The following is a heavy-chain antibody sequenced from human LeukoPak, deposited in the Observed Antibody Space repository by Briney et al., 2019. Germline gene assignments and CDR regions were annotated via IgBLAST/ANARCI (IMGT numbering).Heavy chain of an antibody. D-gene: IGHD2-15*01. J-gene: IGHJ4*02. CDR1: GYTFTGYY. CDR2: INPNSGGT. V-gene: IGHV1-2*02. CDR3: ARVGPECSGGSCYLLYYFDY. Sequence: ASVKVSCKASGYTFTGYYMHWVRQAPGQGLEWMGWINPNSGGTNYAQKFQGRVTMTRDMSTSTVYMELTSLRSEDTAVYYCARVGPECSGGSCYLLYYFDYWGQGTLVTVSS.